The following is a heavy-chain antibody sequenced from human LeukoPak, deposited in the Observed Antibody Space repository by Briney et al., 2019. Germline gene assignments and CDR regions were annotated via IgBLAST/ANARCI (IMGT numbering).Heavy chain of an antibody. CDR3: ARLEGYYSQYIHI. CDR1: GGSISTYH. J-gene: IGHJ6*03. Sequence: PSETLSLTCFVSGGSISTYHWAWIRQPAGKGLEWIGRIYGGGSANYNPSLKSRVTMSVDKSKKQVSLKLSSVTAADTAVYYCARLEGYYSQYIHIWGKGTTVTVSS. CDR2: IYGGGSA. V-gene: IGHV4-4*07.